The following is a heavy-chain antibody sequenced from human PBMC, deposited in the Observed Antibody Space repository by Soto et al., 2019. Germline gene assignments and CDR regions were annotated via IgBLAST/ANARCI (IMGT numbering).Heavy chain of an antibody. J-gene: IGHJ5*02. CDR1: GYTVTSYG. CDR2: FSAYRGNT. D-gene: IGHD2-15*01. CDR3: ARVVYSGGSNNWFDP. V-gene: IGHV1-18*01. Sequence: ASVKVSCKASGYTVTSYGISWVRQAPGQEVEWMGLFSAYRGNTNYAQKLQGRVTMTTDTSTSTAYMELRSLRSDDTAVYYCARVVYSGGSNNWFDPWGQGTLVTVSS.